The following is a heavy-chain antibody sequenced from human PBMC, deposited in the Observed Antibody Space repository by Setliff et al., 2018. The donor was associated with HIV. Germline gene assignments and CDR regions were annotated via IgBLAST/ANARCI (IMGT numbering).Heavy chain of an antibody. J-gene: IGHJ4*02. CDR3: ARDPPGYGDSNDY. V-gene: IGHV4-4*07. CDR2: IYPSGST. CDR1: GGSISSYY. D-gene: IGHD4-17*01. Sequence: LSLTCTVSGGSISSYYWSWIRQPAGKGLEWIGRIYPSGSTSYNPSLKSRVTISIDTSKNQFSLRLHSVTAADTAVYYCARDPPGYGDSNDYWGQGTLVTVSS.